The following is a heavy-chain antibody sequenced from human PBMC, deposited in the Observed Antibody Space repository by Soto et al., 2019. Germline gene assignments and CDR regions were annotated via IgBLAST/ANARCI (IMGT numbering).Heavy chain of an antibody. Sequence: QVQLQESGPGLVKPSQNLSLTCTVSGGSVSSGGYYWSWIRQHPGKGLEWIGYIYYSGSTSYNPSLKGRLAISVDTSKNQFSLKLSSVTAADSAVYYCARGVIHWGQGTLVTVSS. CDR2: IYYSGST. V-gene: IGHV4-31*03. CDR3: ARGVIH. D-gene: IGHD3-16*02. J-gene: IGHJ4*02. CDR1: GGSVSSGGYY.